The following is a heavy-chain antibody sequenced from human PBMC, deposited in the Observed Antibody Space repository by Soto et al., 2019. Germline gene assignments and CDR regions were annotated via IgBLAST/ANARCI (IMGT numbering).Heavy chain of an antibody. CDR2: INHSGST. Sequence: SDTRSLTCAVYGGSFSGYYWSWIRQPPGKGLEWIGEINHSGSTNYNPSLKSRVTISVDTSKNQFSLKLSSVTAADTAVYYCARRLPLKMERRSWFDPWGQVTMVTVSS. CDR1: GGSFSGYY. D-gene: IGHD1-1*01. J-gene: IGHJ5*02. V-gene: IGHV4-34*01. CDR3: ARRLPLKMERRSWFDP.